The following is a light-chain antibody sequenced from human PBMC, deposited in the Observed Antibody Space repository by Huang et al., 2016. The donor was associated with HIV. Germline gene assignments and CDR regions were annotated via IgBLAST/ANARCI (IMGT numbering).Light chain of an antibody. Sequence: VLTQSPGTLSLSPGERATLSCRASQSVSSSYLAWYQQKPGQAPRILIYDASSRAAGIPDRFSGSGSGTDVTLTISRLEPEDFTVYYCQQYGSSQLTFGGGTKVEIK. V-gene: IGKV3-20*01. CDR2: DAS. CDR1: QSVSSSY. J-gene: IGKJ4*01. CDR3: QQYGSSQLT.